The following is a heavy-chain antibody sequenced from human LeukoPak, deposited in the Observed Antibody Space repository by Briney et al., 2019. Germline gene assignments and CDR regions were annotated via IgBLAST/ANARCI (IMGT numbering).Heavy chain of an antibody. CDR3: ARVDSGGYHSDY. D-gene: IGHD3-22*01. J-gene: IGHJ4*02. V-gene: IGHV4-39*07. CDR2: IYYSGST. Sequence: PSETLSLTCTVSGGSIRSSSYYWGWIRQPPGKGLEWIGSIYYSGSTYYNPSLKSRVTISVDTSKNQFSLELSSVTAADTAVSYCARVDSGGYHSDYWGQGTLVTVSS. CDR1: GGSIRSSSYY.